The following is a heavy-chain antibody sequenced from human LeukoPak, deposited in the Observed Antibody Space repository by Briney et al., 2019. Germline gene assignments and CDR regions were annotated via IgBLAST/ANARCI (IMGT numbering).Heavy chain of an antibody. Sequence: VASVKVSCKASGYTFTDYYIHWMRQAPGQGLEWIGWINPKRGVTTYAQKFQGRVTMTRDTSITTAYMELTRLRSDDTTIYYCARERNYGDYGNAFDVWGQGTKVTVSS. J-gene: IGHJ3*01. CDR2: INPKRGVT. V-gene: IGHV1-2*02. D-gene: IGHD4-17*01. CDR1: GYTFTDYY. CDR3: ARERNYGDYGNAFDV.